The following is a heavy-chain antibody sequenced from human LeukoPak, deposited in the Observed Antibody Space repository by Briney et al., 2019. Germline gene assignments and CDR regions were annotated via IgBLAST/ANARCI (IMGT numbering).Heavy chain of an antibody. CDR2: IKSKTDGGTT. V-gene: IGHV3-15*01. D-gene: IGHD3-10*01. CDR1: GFTFSNAW. J-gene: IGHJ4*02. Sequence: GGSLRLSCAASGFTFSNAWMSWVRQAPGKGLEWVGRIKSKTDGGTTDYAAPVKGRFTISRDESKSTLYLQMNSLKTEDTAVYHCTTSHYYGSGSPDYWGQGTLVTVSS. CDR3: TTSHYYGSGSPDY.